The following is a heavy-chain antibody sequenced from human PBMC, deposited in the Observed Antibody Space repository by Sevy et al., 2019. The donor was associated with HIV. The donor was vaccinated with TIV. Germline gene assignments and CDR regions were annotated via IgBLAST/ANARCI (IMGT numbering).Heavy chain of an antibody. CDR3: AGVAGGGATDAFDI. Sequence: GGSLRLSCAASGFTFSSYSMNWVRQAPGKGLEWVSSISSSSSYIYYADSVKGRFTISRDNAKNSLYLQMNSLRAEDTAVYYCAGVAGGGATDAFDIWGQGTMVTVSS. CDR1: GFTFSSYS. D-gene: IGHD3-16*01. CDR2: ISSSSSYI. V-gene: IGHV3-21*01. J-gene: IGHJ3*02.